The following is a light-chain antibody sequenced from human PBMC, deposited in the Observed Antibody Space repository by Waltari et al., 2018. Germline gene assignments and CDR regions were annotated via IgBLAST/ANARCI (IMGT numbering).Light chain of an antibody. CDR3: CSYAGSGTWV. V-gene: IGLV2-23*02. CDR1: SSDIGYSHL. J-gene: IGLJ3*02. CDR2: EVT. Sequence: QSALTQPASVSGSPGPSITISCTGTSSDIGYSHLVSWYQHLPGKAPKVMIYEVTKRPSGVSNRFSGSKSGNTASLTISGVQAEDEGHYYCCSYAGSGTWVFGGGTKLTVL.